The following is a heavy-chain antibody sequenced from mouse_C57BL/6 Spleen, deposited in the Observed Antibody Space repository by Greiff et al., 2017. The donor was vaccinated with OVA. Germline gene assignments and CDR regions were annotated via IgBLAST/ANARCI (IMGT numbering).Heavy chain of an antibody. CDR3: AKMNNYYGSSALDY. D-gene: IGHD1-1*01. CDR2: IWRGGST. J-gene: IGHJ2*01. V-gene: IGHV2-5*01. CDR1: GFSLTSYG. Sequence: VQLQQSGPGLVQPSQSLSITCTVSGFSLTSYGVHWVRQSPGKGLEWLGVIWRGGSTDYNAAFMSRLSITKDNSKSQVFFKMNSLQADDTAIYDCAKMNNYYGSSALDYWGQGTTLTVSS.